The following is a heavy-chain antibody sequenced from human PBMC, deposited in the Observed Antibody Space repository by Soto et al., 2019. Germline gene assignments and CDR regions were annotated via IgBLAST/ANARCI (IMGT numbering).Heavy chain of an antibody. D-gene: IGHD6-19*01. CDR2: TYYRSKWYN. Sequence: SQTLSLTCAISGDSVSSNSAAWNWIRQSPSRGLEWLGRTYYRSKWYNDYAVSVKSRITINPDTSKNQFSLQLNSVTPEDTAVYYCARAIAVAGRDSKPSTDVWGQGTTVTVSS. CDR3: ARAIAVAGRDSKPSTDV. CDR1: GDSVSSNSAA. V-gene: IGHV6-1*01. J-gene: IGHJ6*02.